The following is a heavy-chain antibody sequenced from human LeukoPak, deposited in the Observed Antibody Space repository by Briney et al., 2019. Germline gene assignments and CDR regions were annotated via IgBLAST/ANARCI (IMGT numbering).Heavy chain of an antibody. J-gene: IGHJ4*02. CDR2: ISSDGSKK. D-gene: IGHD6-19*01. CDR1: GFTFSSYA. Sequence: GGSLRLSCAASGFTFSSYAMHWVRQAPGKGLEWVAVISSDGSKKYYEDSVKGRFTISRDNSKNTLYLQVSSLRAEDTAVYYCTKDAFYSSGTYFDFWGQGTLVTVSS. V-gene: IGHV3-30*18. CDR3: TKDAFYSSGTYFDF.